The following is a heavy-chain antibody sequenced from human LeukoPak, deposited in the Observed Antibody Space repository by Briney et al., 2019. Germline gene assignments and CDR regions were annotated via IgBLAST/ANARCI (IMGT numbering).Heavy chain of an antibody. CDR2: ITNSSRTI. V-gene: IGHV3-48*04. J-gene: IGHJ4*02. D-gene: IGHD5-24*01. Sequence: GGSLRLSCAASGFTFSSYSINWVRQAPGKGLEWVSYITNSSRTIYYADSVKGRFTISRDNAKNSLYLQMNSLRAEDTAVYYCARGFNWAFDHWGQGTLVTVSS. CDR3: ARGFNWAFDH. CDR1: GFTFSSYS.